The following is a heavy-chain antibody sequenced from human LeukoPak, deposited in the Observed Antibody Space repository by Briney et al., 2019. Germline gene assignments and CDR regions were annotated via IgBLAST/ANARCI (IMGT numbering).Heavy chain of an antibody. J-gene: IGHJ3*02. CDR1: GYTFTGYY. V-gene: IGHV1-2*02. D-gene: IGHD6-25*01. CDR2: MNPNTGET. CDR3: ARVPKYSRGWDTAFDT. Sequence: ASVKVSCKGSGYTFTGYYVHWVRQAPGQGLEGMGWMNPNTGETDYAQKFQGRVSMTRDTSISTAYMELSRLRFDDTAVYFCARVPKYSRGWDTAFDTWGQGAMVSVSS.